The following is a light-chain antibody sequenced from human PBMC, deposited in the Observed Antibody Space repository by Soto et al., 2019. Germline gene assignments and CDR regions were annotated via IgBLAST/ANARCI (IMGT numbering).Light chain of an antibody. CDR1: QSISNR. J-gene: IGKJ1*01. Sequence: DIQITKYPSTLSSSLVGRVTITCRASQSISNRLAWYQQKPGKAPKVLIYDASSLEGGVPSRVSGTGSATEFILTISSLQSEDFAAYHCQQERGVWTFGQGTKVDIK. V-gene: IGKV1-5*01. CDR2: DAS. CDR3: QQERGVWT.